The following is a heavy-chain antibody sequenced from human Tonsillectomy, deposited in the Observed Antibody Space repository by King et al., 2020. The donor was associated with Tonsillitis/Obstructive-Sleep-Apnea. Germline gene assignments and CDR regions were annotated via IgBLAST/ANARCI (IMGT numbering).Heavy chain of an antibody. CDR2: IYYSGST. CDR1: GGSISSYY. D-gene: IGHD3-16*01. CDR3: ARTYYDYSWGSYSPNNWFDP. J-gene: IGHJ5*02. Sequence: VQLQESGPGLVKPSETLSLTCTVSGGSISSYYWSWIRQPPGKGLEWIGYIYYSGSTNYNPSLKSRVTISVDTSKNQFSLKLSSVTAADTAVYYCARTYYDYSWGSYSPNNWFDPWGQGTLVTVSS. V-gene: IGHV4-59*01.